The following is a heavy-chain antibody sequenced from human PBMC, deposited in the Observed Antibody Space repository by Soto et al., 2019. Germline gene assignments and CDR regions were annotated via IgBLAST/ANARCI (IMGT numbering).Heavy chain of an antibody. V-gene: IGHV2-5*02. J-gene: IGHJ4*02. CDR3: AHRDFKTRTFDY. CDR2: IYWDDDR. Sequence: QITLKESGPTLVKPTQTLTLTCTFSGFSLSTSGVGVGWIRQPPGKALEWLALIYWDDDRRYSPSLKSRLTITKDTSKNQLVLTKTNMEPVYTATYYCAHRDFKTRTFDYWGQGTLVSVSS. CDR1: GFSLSTSGVG.